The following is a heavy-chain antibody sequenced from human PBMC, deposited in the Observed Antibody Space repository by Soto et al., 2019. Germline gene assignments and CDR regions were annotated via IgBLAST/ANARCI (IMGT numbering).Heavy chain of an antibody. CDR3: GKELKGSGWYDYYYYAKDA. J-gene: IGHJ6*01. CDR2: ISYDASNK. CDR1: GFTFSSYA. Sequence: SLRLSCAPSGFTFSSYAMHWDRQTPGKGLEWVADISYDASNKYYADSVKGRFTIYRDNSKNTRYLQMKSLRTEDTAVLYVGKELKGSGWYDYYYYAKDAWGQGATVTVS. V-gene: IGHV3-30*01. D-gene: IGHD6-19*01.